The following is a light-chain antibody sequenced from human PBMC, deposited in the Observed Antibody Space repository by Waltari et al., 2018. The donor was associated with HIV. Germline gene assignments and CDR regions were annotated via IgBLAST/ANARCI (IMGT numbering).Light chain of an antibody. J-gene: IGLJ1*01. Sequence: QSALTQPASVSGSPGQSITISCTGTSSAVGSYNLVSWYQQHPGKAPKLMICEVSKRPSGVSNRFSGSKSGNTASLTISGLQAEDEADYYCCSYAGSYVFGTGTKVTVL. CDR1: SSAVGSYNL. CDR2: EVS. V-gene: IGLV2-23*02. CDR3: CSYAGSYV.